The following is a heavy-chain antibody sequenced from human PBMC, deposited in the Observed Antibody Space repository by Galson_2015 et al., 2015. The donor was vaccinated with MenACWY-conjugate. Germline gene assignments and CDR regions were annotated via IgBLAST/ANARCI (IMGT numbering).Heavy chain of an antibody. CDR2: IRSKAYGGTT. CDR1: GFTFGDYA. CDR3: TRVDDWGYYYYYYGMDV. Sequence: SLRLSCAASGFTFGDYAMSWFRQAPGKGLEWVGFIRSKAYGGTTEYAASVKGRFTISRDDSKSIAYLQMNSLKTEDTAVYYCTRVDDWGYYYYYYGMDVWGQGTTVTVSS. D-gene: IGHD7-27*01. J-gene: IGHJ6*02. V-gene: IGHV3-49*03.